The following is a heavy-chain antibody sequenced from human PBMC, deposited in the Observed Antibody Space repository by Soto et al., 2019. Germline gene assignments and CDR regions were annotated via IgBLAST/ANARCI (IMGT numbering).Heavy chain of an antibody. CDR2: ISSSGSTI. D-gene: IGHD6-13*01. J-gene: IGHJ3*02. CDR3: AIDLGDSSSWYFAFDI. V-gene: IGHV3-48*03. Sequence: EVQLVESGGGLVQPGGSLRLSCAASGFTFSSYEMNWVRQAPGKGLEWVSYISSSGSTIYYADSVKGRFTISRDNAKNSLYLQMNSLRAEDTAVYYCAIDLGDSSSWYFAFDIWGQGTMVTVSS. CDR1: GFTFSSYE.